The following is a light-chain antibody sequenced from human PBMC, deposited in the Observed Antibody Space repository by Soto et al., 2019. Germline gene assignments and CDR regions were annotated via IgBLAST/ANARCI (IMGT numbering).Light chain of an antibody. J-gene: IGKJ1*01. CDR2: DAS. CDR3: QQYGSSPRT. Sequence: EVVMTQSPGTLSVSPGERVTLSCRASQSVTNNLAWYQQKPGQAPRLLIYDASNRATGIPDRFSGSGSGTDFTLTISRLEPEDFAVYYCQQYGSSPRTFGQGTKVDIK. V-gene: IGKV3-20*01. CDR1: QSVTNN.